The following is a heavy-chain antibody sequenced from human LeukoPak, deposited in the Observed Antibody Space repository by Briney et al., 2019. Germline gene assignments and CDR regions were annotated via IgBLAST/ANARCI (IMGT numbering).Heavy chain of an antibody. CDR1: GYTFTGYY. V-gene: IGHV1-46*01. J-gene: IGHJ4*02. CDR3: ARENLVATIDY. CDR2: INPSGGST. Sequence: AASVKVSCKASGYTFTGYYMHWVRQAPGQGLEWMGIINPSGGSTSYAQKFQGRVTMTRDTSTSTVYMELSSLRSEDTAVYYCARENLVATIDYWGQGTLVTVSS. D-gene: IGHD5-12*01.